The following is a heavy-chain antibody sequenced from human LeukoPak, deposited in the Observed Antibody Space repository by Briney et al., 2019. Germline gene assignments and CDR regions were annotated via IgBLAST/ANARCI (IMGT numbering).Heavy chain of an antibody. D-gene: IGHD3-3*01. Sequence: PSETLSLTCTVSGGSISSYYWSWIRQPPGKGLEWIGYIYYSGSTNYNPSLKSRVTISVDTSKNQFSLKLSSVTAADTAVYYCARDRRDFAFDPWGQGTLVTVSS. V-gene: IGHV4-59*01. CDR1: GGSISSYY. J-gene: IGHJ5*02. CDR2: IYYSGST. CDR3: ARDRRDFAFDP.